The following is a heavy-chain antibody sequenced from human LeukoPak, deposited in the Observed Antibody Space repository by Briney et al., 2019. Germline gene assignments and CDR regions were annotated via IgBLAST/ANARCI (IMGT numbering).Heavy chain of an antibody. CDR2: IRSKAYGGTT. CDR3: TRRTDYGDPGDY. J-gene: IGHJ4*02. CDR1: GFTFGDYA. D-gene: IGHD4-17*01. V-gene: IGHV3-49*03. Sequence: GGSLRLSCIASGFTFGDYAMSWFRQAPGKGREGVGFIRSKAYGGTTEYAASVKGRFTISRDDYKSIAYLQMNSRKTEDTAVYYCTRRTDYGDPGDYWGQGTLVTVSS.